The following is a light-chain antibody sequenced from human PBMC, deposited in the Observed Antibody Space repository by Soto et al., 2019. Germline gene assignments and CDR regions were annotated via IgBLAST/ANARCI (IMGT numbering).Light chain of an antibody. V-gene: IGKV3-11*01. CDR3: QQSSNSPLT. Sequence: EIVLTQSPATLSLSPGERATLSCRASQRVSSYLDWYQQKPGQAPRLLIYAASNWASGVPARFSGSGSGTDFTLTISSLEPEDFAVYYCQQSSNSPLTFGGGTKVEIK. CDR1: QRVSSY. CDR2: AAS. J-gene: IGKJ4*01.